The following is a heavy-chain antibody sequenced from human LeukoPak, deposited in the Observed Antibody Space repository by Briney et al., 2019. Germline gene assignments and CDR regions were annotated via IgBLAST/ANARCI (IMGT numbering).Heavy chain of an antibody. Sequence: PGGSLRLSCAASGFTFSSYAMSWVRQAPGKGLEWVSAISGSGGSTYYADSVKGRFTISRDNSKNTLYLQMNSLRAEDTAVYYCAKDTPLYYYDSSGSDYWGQGTLVTVSS. CDR1: GFTFSSYA. V-gene: IGHV3-23*01. D-gene: IGHD3-22*01. CDR3: AKDTPLYYYDSSGSDY. CDR2: ISGSGGST. J-gene: IGHJ4*02.